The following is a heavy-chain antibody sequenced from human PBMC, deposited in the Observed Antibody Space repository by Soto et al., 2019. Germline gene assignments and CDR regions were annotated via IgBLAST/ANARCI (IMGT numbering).Heavy chain of an antibody. CDR3: ARAEVGDYYYYGMDV. D-gene: IGHD4-17*01. J-gene: IGHJ6*02. CDR2: IIPIFGTA. Sequence: GASVKVSCKASGGTFSSYAISWVRQAPGQGLEWMGGIIPIFGTANYAQKFQGRVTITADESTSTAYMELSGLRSEDTAVYYCARAEVGDYYYYGMDVWGQGTTVTVSS. CDR1: GGTFSSYA. V-gene: IGHV1-69*13.